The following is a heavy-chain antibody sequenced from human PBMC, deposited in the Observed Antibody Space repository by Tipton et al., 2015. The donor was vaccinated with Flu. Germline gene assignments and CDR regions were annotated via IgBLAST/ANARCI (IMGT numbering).Heavy chain of an antibody. Sequence: VQLVQSGGGLIQPGGSLRLSCAASGFTASSNYMSWVRQAPGKGLEWVSVIYSGGSTYYADSVKGRFTISRDNSKNTLYLQINSLRAEDTAVYYCARQNVDRYYYYGMDVWGQGTTVTVSS. CDR2: IYSGGST. CDR1: GFTASSNY. CDR3: ARQNVDRYYYYGMDV. V-gene: IGHV3-53*01. J-gene: IGHJ6*02. D-gene: IGHD5-12*01.